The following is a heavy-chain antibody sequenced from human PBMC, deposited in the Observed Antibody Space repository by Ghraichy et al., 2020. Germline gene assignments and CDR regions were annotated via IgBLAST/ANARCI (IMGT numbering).Heavy chain of an antibody. CDR1: GGSFSGYY. Sequence: SETLSLTCAVYGGSFSGYYWSWIRQPPGKGLEWIGEINHSRSTKYNPSLKSRVIISVDTSKNQFSLKLSSVTAADTAVYYCARGRRWITSFEVVRKDYGMDVWGQGTTVTVSS. D-gene: IGHD3-3*01. CDR3: ARGRRWITSFEVVRKDYGMDV. J-gene: IGHJ6*02. CDR2: INHSRST. V-gene: IGHV4-34*01.